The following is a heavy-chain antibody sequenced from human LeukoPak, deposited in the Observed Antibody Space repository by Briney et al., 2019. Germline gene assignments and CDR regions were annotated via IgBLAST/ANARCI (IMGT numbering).Heavy chain of an antibody. Sequence: PSETLSLTCSVSGGSITSSYWTWVRQPPGKGLEFIGYISNAGSTNYNPSLKSRVTISVDTAKNQLSVNLTSVTDADTAVYYCARAKHLGLSSAGRCYPYYFDSWGQGIQVTVSS. V-gene: IGHV4-59*01. J-gene: IGHJ4*02. CDR1: GGSITSSY. CDR3: ARAKHLGLSSAGRCYPYYFDS. CDR2: ISNAGST. D-gene: IGHD2-15*01.